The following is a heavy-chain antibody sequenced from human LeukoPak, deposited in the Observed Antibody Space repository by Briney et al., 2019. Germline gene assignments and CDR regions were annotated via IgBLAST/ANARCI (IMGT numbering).Heavy chain of an antibody. D-gene: IGHD4-23*01. Sequence: SETLSLTCAVYGGSFSGYYWSWIRQPPGKGLEWIGEINHSGSTNYNPSLKSRVTISVDTSKNQFSLKLSSVTAADTAVYYCARGRGVVTLGYWGQGTLVTVSS. V-gene: IGHV4-34*01. CDR3: ARGRGVVTLGY. J-gene: IGHJ4*02. CDR1: GGSFSGYY. CDR2: INHSGST.